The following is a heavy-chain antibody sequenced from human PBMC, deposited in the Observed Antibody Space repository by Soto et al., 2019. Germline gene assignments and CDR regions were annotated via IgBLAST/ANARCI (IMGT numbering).Heavy chain of an antibody. V-gene: IGHV3-49*03. CDR3: TRAPLLWFGEFPDAFDI. CDR2: IRSKAYGGTT. CDR1: GFTFGDYA. D-gene: IGHD3-10*01. J-gene: IGHJ3*02. Sequence: GGSLRLSCPASGFTFGDYAMSWFRQAPGKGLEWVGFIRSKAYGGTTEYAASVKGRFTISRDDSKSIAYLQMNSLKTEDTAVYYCTRAPLLWFGEFPDAFDIWGQGTMVTVSS.